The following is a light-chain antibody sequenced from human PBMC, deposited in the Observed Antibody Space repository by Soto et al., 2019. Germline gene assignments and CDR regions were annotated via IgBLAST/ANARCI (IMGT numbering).Light chain of an antibody. J-gene: IGKJ1*01. Sequence: DIQMTQSPSSLSASVGDRVTITCRASPSINNYLNWYQQKPGKAPKLLIYKASTLKSGVPSRFSGSGSGTEFTLTISSLQPDDFATYYCQHYNSYSDAFGQGTKVDIK. CDR1: PSINNY. CDR3: QHYNSYSDA. CDR2: KAS. V-gene: IGKV1-5*03.